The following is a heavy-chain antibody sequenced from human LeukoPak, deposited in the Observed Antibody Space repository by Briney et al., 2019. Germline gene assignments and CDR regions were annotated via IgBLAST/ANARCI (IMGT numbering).Heavy chain of an antibody. V-gene: IGHV3-7*03. CDR2: IKQDGSEK. CDR3: ARDRAYGSGSYYMKNYYYYMDV. Sequence: PGGSLRLSCAASGFTFSSYWMSWVRQAPGKGLEWVANIKQDGSEKYYVDSVKGRFTISRDNAKNSLYLQMNSLRAEDTAVYYCARDRAYGSGSYYMKNYYYYMDVWGKGTTVTISS. J-gene: IGHJ6*03. CDR1: GFTFSSYW. D-gene: IGHD3-10*01.